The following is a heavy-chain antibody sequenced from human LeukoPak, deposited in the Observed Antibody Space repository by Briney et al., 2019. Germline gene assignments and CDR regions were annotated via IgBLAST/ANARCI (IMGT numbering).Heavy chain of an antibody. Sequence: PSETLSLTCAVSGGSISSNSYYWDWIRQPPGKGLDWIGSIYYSGSTYYNPSLKSRVTISVDTSKNQFSLKLSSVTAADTAVYYCARAALRGDLDYWGQGTLVTVSS. CDR3: ARAALRGDLDY. CDR1: GGSISSNSYY. V-gene: IGHV4-39*07. J-gene: IGHJ4*02. D-gene: IGHD3-16*01. CDR2: IYYSGST.